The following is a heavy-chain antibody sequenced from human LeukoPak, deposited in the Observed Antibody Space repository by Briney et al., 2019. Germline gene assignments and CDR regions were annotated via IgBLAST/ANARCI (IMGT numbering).Heavy chain of an antibody. CDR3: ARSYDYYYYYYMDV. CDR2: IYYSGST. D-gene: IGHD1-26*01. J-gene: IGHJ6*03. V-gene: IGHV4-61*01. CDR1: GGSISSSSYY. Sequence: SETLSLTCTVSGGSISSSSYYWSWIRQPPGKGLEWIGYIYYSGSTNYNPSLKSRVTISVDTSKNQFSLKLSSVTAADTAVYYCARSYDYYYYYYMDVWGKGTTVTVSS.